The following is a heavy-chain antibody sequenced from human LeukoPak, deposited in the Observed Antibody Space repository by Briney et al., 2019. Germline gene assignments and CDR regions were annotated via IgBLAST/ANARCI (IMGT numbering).Heavy chain of an antibody. D-gene: IGHD6-6*01. CDR1: GYTFTGYY. J-gene: IGHJ4*02. CDR2: INANSGGT. V-gene: IGHV1-2*02. CDR3: ARGIAARPGFDY. Sequence: RWASVKVSCKASGYTFTGYYMHWVRQAPGQGLEWMGWINANSGGTAYAQKFQGRVTMTRDTSISTAYMELSRLRSDDTAVYYCARGIAARPGFDYWGRGTLVTVSS.